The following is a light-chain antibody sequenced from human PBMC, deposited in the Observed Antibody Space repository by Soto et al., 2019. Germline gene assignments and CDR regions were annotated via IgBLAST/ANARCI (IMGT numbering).Light chain of an antibody. J-gene: IGKJ1*01. CDR3: QQYYNWPT. Sequence: EIVMTQSPATLSVSPGERDTLSCRASQTVGSDLVWYQQKPGHPPRLLIYGASTRATGIPARFSGSGSGTEFTLTISSLQSEDFAVYYCQQYYNWPTFGQGTKVDIK. CDR2: GAS. V-gene: IGKV3-15*01. CDR1: QTVGSD.